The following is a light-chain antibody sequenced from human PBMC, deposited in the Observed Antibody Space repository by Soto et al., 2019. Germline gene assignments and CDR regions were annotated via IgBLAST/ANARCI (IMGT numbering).Light chain of an antibody. J-gene: IGLJ2*01. Sequence: SYELTQPPSVAAAPGQTARITCGGNSIGTISVHWYQQKPGQAPVLVIYYDSDRPSGIPERFSGFNSGNTATLTISRVEAGDEADYYCQVWDSSSHHQVFGGGTKVTVL. CDR3: QVWDSSSHHQV. CDR2: YDS. V-gene: IGLV3-21*04. CDR1: SIGTIS.